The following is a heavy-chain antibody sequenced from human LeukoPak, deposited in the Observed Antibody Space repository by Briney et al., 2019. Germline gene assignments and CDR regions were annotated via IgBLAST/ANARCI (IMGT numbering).Heavy chain of an antibody. CDR3: AGGPDLYYGFWSGYWMNYGMDV. D-gene: IGHD3-3*01. J-gene: IGHJ6*02. CDR2: IKQDGSEK. Sequence: GGSLRLSCAASGFTFSSYWMSWVRQAPGKGLEWVANIKQDGSEKYYVDSVKGRFTISRDNAKNSLYLQMNSLRAEDTAVYYCAGGPDLYYGFWSGYWMNYGMDVWGQGTTVTVSS. V-gene: IGHV3-7*01. CDR1: GFTFSSYW.